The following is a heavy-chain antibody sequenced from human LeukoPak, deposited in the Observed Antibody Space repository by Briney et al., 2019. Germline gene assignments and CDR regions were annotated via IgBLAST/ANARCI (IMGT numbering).Heavy chain of an antibody. CDR3: ATGYSNSL. V-gene: IGHV3-15*01. D-gene: IGHD6-13*01. CDR2: LKTKTDGGTT. J-gene: IGHJ4*02. Sequence: GGSLRLSCAASGFTFSNAWMSWVRQAPGKGLEWIGRLKTKTDGGTTDYAAPLKGRFTISRDDSKSTVYLQMNSLKTEDTAVYYCATGYSNSLWGQGTLVTVSS. CDR1: GFTFSNAW.